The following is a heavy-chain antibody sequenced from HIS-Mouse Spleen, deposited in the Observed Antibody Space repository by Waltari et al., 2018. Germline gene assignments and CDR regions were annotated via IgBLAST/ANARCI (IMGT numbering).Heavy chain of an antibody. CDR2: IYYSRST. CDR3: AREIPYSSSWYDWYFDL. V-gene: IGHV4-39*07. CDR1: GGSISSSSYY. J-gene: IGHJ2*01. D-gene: IGHD6-13*01. Sequence: QLQLQESGPGLVKPSETLSLTCTVSGGSISSSSYYWGWIRQPPGKGLEGIGSIYYSRSTYYNPSLKSRVTISVDTSKNQFSLKLSSVTAADTAVYYCAREIPYSSSWYDWYFDLWGRGTLVTVSS.